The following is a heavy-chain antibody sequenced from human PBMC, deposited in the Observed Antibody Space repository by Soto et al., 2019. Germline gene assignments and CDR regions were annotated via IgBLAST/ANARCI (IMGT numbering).Heavy chain of an antibody. V-gene: IGHV4-31*03. J-gene: IGHJ4*02. D-gene: IGHD3-16*02. CDR3: ARVGDYYDYVWGSYRPYYFDY. Sequence: TLSLTCTVSGDSISSGGYYWSWIRQHPGKGLGRIGYIYYSGSTYYNPSLKSRVTISVDTSKNQFSLKLSSVTAADTAVYYCARVGDYYDYVWGSYRPYYFDYWGQGTLVTVSS. CDR2: IYYSGST. CDR1: GDSISSGGYY.